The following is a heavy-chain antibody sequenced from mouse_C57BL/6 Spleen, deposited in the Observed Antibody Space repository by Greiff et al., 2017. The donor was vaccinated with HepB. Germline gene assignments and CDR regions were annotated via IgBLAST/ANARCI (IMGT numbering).Heavy chain of an antibody. CDR3: ARGYYYTGYFDV. D-gene: IGHD1-1*01. CDR1: GYTFTSYW. Sequence: QVQLQQPGAELVKPGASVKLSCKASGYTFTSYWMHWVKQRPGQGLEWIGMIHPNSGSTNYNEKFKSKATLTVDKSSSTAYMQLSSLTSEDSAVYYCARGYYYTGYFDVWGTGTTVTVSS. CDR2: IHPNSGST. V-gene: IGHV1-64*01. J-gene: IGHJ1*03.